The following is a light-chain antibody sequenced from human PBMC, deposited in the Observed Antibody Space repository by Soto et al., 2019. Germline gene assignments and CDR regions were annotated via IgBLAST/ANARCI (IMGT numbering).Light chain of an antibody. J-gene: IGLJ7*01. V-gene: IGLV2-14*01. CDR1: SSDVGGYNY. Sequence: QSALTQPASVSGSPGQSITISCTGTSSDVGGYNYVSWYQQHPGKAPKLMIYDVSNRPSGVSNRFSGSKSGNTASLTIAGLQAEDEADYYCSSYTSSSTDAVFGGGTPLTVL. CDR2: DVS. CDR3: SSYTSSSTDAV.